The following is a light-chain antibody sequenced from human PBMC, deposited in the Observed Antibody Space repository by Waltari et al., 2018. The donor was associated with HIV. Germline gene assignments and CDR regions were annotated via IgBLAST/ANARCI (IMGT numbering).Light chain of an antibody. CDR1: SSNFGSNN. Sequence: QSVLTPPSSASGTPGPRVTISCSGSSSNFGSNNLYCYQHLPGTAPNLLISRNNQRPSGVPDRISGSKSGTSASLAISGLRSEDEADYYCAAWDDRLSGLVFGGGTRLTAL. CDR3: AAWDDRLSGLV. J-gene: IGLJ2*01. V-gene: IGLV1-47*01. CDR2: RNN.